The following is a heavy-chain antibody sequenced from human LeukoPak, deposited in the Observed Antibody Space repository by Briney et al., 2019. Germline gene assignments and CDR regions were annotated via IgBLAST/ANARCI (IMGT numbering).Heavy chain of an antibody. CDR2: IRSKAYRGTT. V-gene: IGHV3-49*04. J-gene: IGHJ6*02. Sequence: GRSLRLSCRGYGFTFGDHAMSWVRQAPGKGLEWVGFIRSKAYRGTTEYAASVKGRFTISRDDSTSIAYLQMNSLRIEDTAVYYCARGPIQLWIHNAMDVWGQGTTVTAS. CDR1: GFTFGDHA. CDR3: ARGPIQLWIHNAMDV. D-gene: IGHD5-18*01.